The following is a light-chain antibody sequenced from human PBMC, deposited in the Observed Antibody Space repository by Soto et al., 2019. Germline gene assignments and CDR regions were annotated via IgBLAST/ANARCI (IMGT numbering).Light chain of an antibody. CDR2: DAS. J-gene: IGKJ1*01. V-gene: IGKV1-5*01. Sequence: DIQMTQSPSTLSASVGDRVTITCRASQSISSWLAWYQQKPVKAPKLLIYDASSLDIGVPSRFSGSGSGTEFTLTSRRLHPDEFATYDCQQYNSYPWTFGQRTKVDI. CDR3: QQYNSYPWT. CDR1: QSISSW.